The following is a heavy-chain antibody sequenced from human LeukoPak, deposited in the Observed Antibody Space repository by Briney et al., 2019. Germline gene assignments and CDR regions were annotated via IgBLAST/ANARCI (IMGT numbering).Heavy chain of an antibody. J-gene: IGHJ6*02. CDR1: GSTFSSYA. Sequence: PGASLRLSCAASGSTFSSYAMSWVRQAPGKGLEWVSAISGSGGSTYYADSVKGRFTVSRDNSKNTLYLQMNSLRAEDTAVYYCAKDVGSSSWYIGYYYYYGMDVWGQGTTVTVSS. V-gene: IGHV3-23*01. CDR3: AKDVGSSSWYIGYYYYYGMDV. CDR2: ISGSGGST. D-gene: IGHD6-13*01.